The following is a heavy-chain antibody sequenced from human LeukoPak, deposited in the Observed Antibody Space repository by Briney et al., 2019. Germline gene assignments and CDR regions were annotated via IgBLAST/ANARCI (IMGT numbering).Heavy chain of an antibody. V-gene: IGHV3-30-3*01. CDR1: GFTFSNYV. CDR3: ARDGDSTSGYGMDY. J-gene: IGHJ4*02. CDR2: IASDGSAE. Sequence: GGSLRLSCAASGFTFSNYVMHWVRQAPGKGLERVARIASDGSAEHYADFVKGRFTISRDQSRNIVYLQINNLTPEDTAMFYCARDGDSTSGYGMDYWGQGALVTVSS. D-gene: IGHD3-9*01.